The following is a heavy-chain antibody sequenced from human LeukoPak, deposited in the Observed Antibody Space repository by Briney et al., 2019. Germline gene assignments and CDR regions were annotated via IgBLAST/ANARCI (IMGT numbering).Heavy chain of an antibody. CDR1: GYTFTSYD. J-gene: IGHJ5*02. CDR3: ARGTPPNVYDFWSGRKNWFDP. CDR2: MNPNSGNT. V-gene: IGHV1-8*01. D-gene: IGHD3-3*01. Sequence: ASVKVSCKASGYTFTSYDINWVRQATGQGLEWMVWMNPNSGNTGYAQKFQGRVTMTRNTSISTAHKELSSLRSEDTAVYYCARGTPPNVYDFWSGRKNWFDPWGQGTLVTVSS.